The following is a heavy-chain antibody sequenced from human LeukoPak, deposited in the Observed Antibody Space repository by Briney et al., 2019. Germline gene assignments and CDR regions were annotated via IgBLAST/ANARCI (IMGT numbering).Heavy chain of an antibody. V-gene: IGHV4-59*01. D-gene: IGHD3-22*01. CDR2: VFHTGSI. CDR1: GCSISPWY. Sequence: VKPSETLSLTCTVSGCSISPWYWSWIRQPPGKRLEWIGYVFHTGSINHNPSLKSRLTMSVDTSKNQVSLKLTSVTAADTAVYYCARHQTPHFYDSHFGPWGQGTPVTVSS. J-gene: IGHJ5*02. CDR3: ARHQTPHFYDSHFGP.